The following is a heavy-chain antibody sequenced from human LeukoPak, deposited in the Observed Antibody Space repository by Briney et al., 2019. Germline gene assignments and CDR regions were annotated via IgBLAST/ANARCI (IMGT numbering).Heavy chain of an antibody. V-gene: IGHV1-2*02. Sequence: ASVKVSCKASGYTFNGYYIHWVRQAPGQGLEWMGWINPNSGGTNYAQKFQGRVTMTRDTSISAAYMELSRLRSDDTAVFYCATSSGWKSNIDYWGQGTLVTVSS. CDR2: INPNSGGT. J-gene: IGHJ4*02. CDR3: ATSSGWKSNIDY. CDR1: GYTFNGYY. D-gene: IGHD6-19*01.